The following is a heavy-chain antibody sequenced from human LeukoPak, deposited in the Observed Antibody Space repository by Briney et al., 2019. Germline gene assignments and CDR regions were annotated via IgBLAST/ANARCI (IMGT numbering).Heavy chain of an antibody. CDR1: GGSISSGDYY. CDR2: IYYSGST. V-gene: IGHV4-30-4*01. D-gene: IGHD6-13*01. J-gene: IGHJ4*02. Sequence: SETLSLTCTVSGGSISSGDYYWSWIRQPPGKGLEWIGYIYYSGSTYYNPSLKSRVTISVDTSKNQFSLKLSSVTAADTAVYYCARDVGWAAAGKFDYWGQGPLVTVSS. CDR3: ARDVGWAAAGKFDY.